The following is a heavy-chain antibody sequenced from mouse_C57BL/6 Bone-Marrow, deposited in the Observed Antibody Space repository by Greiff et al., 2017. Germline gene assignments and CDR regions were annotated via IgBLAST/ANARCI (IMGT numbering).Heavy chain of an antibody. Sequence: VQRVESGPGLVQPSQSLSITCTVSGFSLTSYGVHWVRQSPGKGLEWLGVIWSGGSTDYNAALISRLSISKDNSKSQVFFKMNSLQADDTAIYYCAGGYQFFDYWGQGTTLTVSA. D-gene: IGHD1-1*02. V-gene: IGHV2-2*01. CDR1: GFSLTSYG. J-gene: IGHJ2*01. CDR2: IWSGGST. CDR3: AGGYQFFDY.